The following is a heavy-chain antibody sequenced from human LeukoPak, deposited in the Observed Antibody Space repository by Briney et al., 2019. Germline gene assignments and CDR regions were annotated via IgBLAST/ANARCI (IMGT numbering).Heavy chain of an antibody. CDR1: GFTFSIYA. D-gene: IGHD3-22*01. V-gene: IGHV3-23*01. CDR3: ARGGHSSAFFDY. Sequence: GGSLRLSCAASGFTFSIYAMSWVRQAPGKGLEWVSTISGSGGSTYYADSVRGRFTISRDNSKNTLYLQMNSLRAEDTAVYYCARGGHSSAFFDYWGQGTLVTVPS. CDR2: ISGSGGST. J-gene: IGHJ4*02.